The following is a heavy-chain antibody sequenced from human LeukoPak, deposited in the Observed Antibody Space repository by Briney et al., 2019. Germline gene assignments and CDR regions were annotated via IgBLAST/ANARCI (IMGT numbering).Heavy chain of an antibody. V-gene: IGHV1-18*01. CDR1: GYTFTSYG. CDR3: AREGRSDIVVVPAALDY. J-gene: IGHJ4*02. Sequence: ASAKVSCKASGYTFTSYGISWVRQAPGQGLEWMGWISAYNGNTNYAQKLQGRVTMTTDTSTSTAYMELRSLRSDDTAVYYCAREGRSDIVVVPAALDYWGQGTLVTVSS. CDR2: ISAYNGNT. D-gene: IGHD2-2*01.